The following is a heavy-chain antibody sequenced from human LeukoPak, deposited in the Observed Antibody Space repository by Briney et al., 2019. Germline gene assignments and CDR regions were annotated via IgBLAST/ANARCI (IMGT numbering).Heavy chain of an antibody. J-gene: IGHJ4*02. Sequence: ASVKVSCKASGYTFTSYDINWVRRATGQGLEWMGWMNPNSGNTGYAQKFQGRVTITRNTSISTAYMELSSLRSEDTAVYYCARGRRGCSSTSCYTGLGYWGQGTLVTVSS. CDR2: MNPNSGNT. D-gene: IGHD2-2*02. V-gene: IGHV1-8*03. CDR3: ARGRRGCSSTSCYTGLGY. CDR1: GYTFTSYD.